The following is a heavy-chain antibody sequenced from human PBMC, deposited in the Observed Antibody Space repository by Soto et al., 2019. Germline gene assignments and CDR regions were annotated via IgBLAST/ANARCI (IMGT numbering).Heavy chain of an antibody. CDR3: AKGRYSGYESLDY. CDR1: GFTFSIYG. D-gene: IGHD5-12*01. J-gene: IGHJ4*02. CDR2: ISYDGSNK. Sequence: GGSLRLSCAASGFTFSIYGMHWFRQAPGKGLEWVAVISYDGSNKYYADSVKGRFTISRGNSKNTLYLQMNSLRAEDTAVYYCAKGRYSGYESLDYWGQGTLVTVSS. V-gene: IGHV3-30*18.